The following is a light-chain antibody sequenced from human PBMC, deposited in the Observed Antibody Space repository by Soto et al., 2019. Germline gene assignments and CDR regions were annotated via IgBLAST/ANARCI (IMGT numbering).Light chain of an antibody. J-gene: IGKJ1*01. CDR3: QQYHNYPRT. CDR1: QSISSW. CDR2: DAS. Sequence: DIQMTQSPSTLSASVGDRVTITCRASQSISSWLAWYQQKPGKAPKLLIYDASSLESGVPSRFSGSGSGTEFTLTISSLQSEDFATYYCQQYHNYPRTFGQGTKVDIK. V-gene: IGKV1-5*01.